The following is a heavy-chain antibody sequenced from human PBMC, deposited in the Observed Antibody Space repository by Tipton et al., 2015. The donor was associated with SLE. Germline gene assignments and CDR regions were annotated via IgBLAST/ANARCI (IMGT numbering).Heavy chain of an antibody. Sequence: TLSLTCAVYGGSFSDYYWSWIRQPPGKGLEWIGEINHSGSTHYNPSLKSRVTISVDTSKNQFSLKLTSVTAADTAGYYCARYSSSWYVDYWGQGTLVTVPS. CDR3: ARYSSSWYVDY. D-gene: IGHD6-13*01. V-gene: IGHV4-34*01. J-gene: IGHJ4*02. CDR1: GGSFSDYY. CDR2: INHSGST.